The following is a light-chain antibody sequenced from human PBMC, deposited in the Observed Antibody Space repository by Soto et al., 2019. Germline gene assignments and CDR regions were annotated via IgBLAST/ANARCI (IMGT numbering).Light chain of an antibody. J-gene: IGLJ1*01. V-gene: IGLV1-47*02. CDR3: SAWDDSLRGPV. CDR2: SSN. Sequence: TVTISCSGSSSNIGSNSVYWYQQLPGKAPKLLLHSSNQRPSGVPDPFSGFKSGTSASLAVSGLRSEDEADYYCSAWDDSLRGPVFGPGTKVNV. CDR1: SSNIGSNS.